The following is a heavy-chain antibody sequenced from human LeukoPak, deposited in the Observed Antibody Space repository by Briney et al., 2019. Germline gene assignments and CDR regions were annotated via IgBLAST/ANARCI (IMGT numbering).Heavy chain of an antibody. CDR3: ARASPLGLNWFDP. CDR2: INHSGST. Sequence: SENLSLTCAVYGGSFSGYYWSWIRQPPGEGLAWIGEINHSGSTNYNPSLKSRVTISVDTSKNQFSLKLSSVTAADTAVYYGARASPLGLNWFDPWGQRTLVTVSS. V-gene: IGHV4-34*01. D-gene: IGHD3/OR15-3a*01. J-gene: IGHJ5*02. CDR1: GGSFSGYY.